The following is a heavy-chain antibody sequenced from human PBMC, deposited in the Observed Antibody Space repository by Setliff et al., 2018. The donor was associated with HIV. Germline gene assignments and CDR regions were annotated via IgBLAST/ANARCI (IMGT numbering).Heavy chain of an antibody. J-gene: IGHJ6*02. D-gene: IGHD2-21*02. Sequence: KPSETLSLTCTVSGGSISSGSYYWSWIRQPAGKGLEWIGRMYTSGSTNYNPSLKSRVTISVDTSKNQFSLKLSSVTAADTAVYYCARGPYCGGDCYSSYYYGMDVWGQGTTVTVSS. CDR3: ARGPYCGGDCYSSYYYGMDV. V-gene: IGHV4-61*02. CDR2: MYTSGST. CDR1: GGSISSGSYY.